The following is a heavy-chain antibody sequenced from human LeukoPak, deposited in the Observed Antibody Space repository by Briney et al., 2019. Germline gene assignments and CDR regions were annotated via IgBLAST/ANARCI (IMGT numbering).Heavy chain of an antibody. CDR1: GFTFSSYG. CDR2: IWYDGSNK. V-gene: IGHV3-33*01. Sequence: GGSLRLSCAASGFTFSSYGMHWVRQAPGKGLEWVAVIWYDGSNKYYADSVKGRFTISRDNSKNTLYLQMNSLRAEDTAVYYCAREAGSGYYLTYWGQGTLVTVSS. CDR3: AREAGSGYYLTY. J-gene: IGHJ4*02. D-gene: IGHD3-3*01.